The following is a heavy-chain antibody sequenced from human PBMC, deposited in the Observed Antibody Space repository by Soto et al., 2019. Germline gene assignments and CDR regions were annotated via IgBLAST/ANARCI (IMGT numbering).Heavy chain of an antibody. CDR2: IFANDEY. D-gene: IGHD3-16*01. CDR3: VRKLGGGTFDV. Sequence: QVTLKESGPVLVKPKEALTLTCSVSGFSLTDPKMGVSWIRQPPGKALEWLAHIFANDEYSYNTSLRNRLTIPKDNSKDQVVLTMTNMDPVDTGPYFCVRKLGGGTFDVWGQGTVVTVSP. J-gene: IGHJ3*01. V-gene: IGHV2-26*01. CDR1: GFSLTDPKMG.